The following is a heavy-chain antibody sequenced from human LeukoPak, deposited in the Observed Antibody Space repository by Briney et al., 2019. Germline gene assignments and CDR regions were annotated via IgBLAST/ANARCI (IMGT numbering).Heavy chain of an antibody. V-gene: IGHV4-59*08. CDR2: IYYSGST. J-gene: IGHJ4*02. Sequence: SETLSLTCSVSGGSISSYYWSWIRQPPGKGLEWIGYIYYSGSTNYNPSLKSRDTISVDTSRNQFSLKLSSVTAADTAVYYCARGSGYSGSYYLLGYLRYFDYWGQGTLVTVSS. CDR1: GGSISSYY. CDR3: ARGSGYSGSYYLLGYLRYFDY. D-gene: IGHD1-26*01.